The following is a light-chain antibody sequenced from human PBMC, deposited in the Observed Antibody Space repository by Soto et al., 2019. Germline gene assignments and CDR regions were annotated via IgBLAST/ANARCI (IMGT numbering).Light chain of an antibody. CDR2: DAS. CDR1: QSIRSF. Sequence: DRQMTQSPSSLSASVGDRVTITCRASQSIRSFLNWYQQKPGKAPKLLVYDASSLQSGVPSRFSGSGSGTDFTLTISSLQPEDFATYYCQKSYSTPRAFGQGTKLETK. CDR3: QKSYSTPRA. J-gene: IGKJ2*01. V-gene: IGKV1-39*01.